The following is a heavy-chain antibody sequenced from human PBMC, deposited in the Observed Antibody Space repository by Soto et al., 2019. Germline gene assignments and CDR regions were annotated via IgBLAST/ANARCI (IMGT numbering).Heavy chain of an antibody. D-gene: IGHD4-17*01. J-gene: IGHJ4*02. Sequence: QVHLVQSGAEVKKPGASVKVSCQASGYAFTTYGITWVRQAPGQGLEWMGWISAHNGNTGYAQKFQGRVTMTSNTSISTAYMELSSLRSEDTAVYYCARSTNDYGDRHWGQGTLVTVSS. V-gene: IGHV1-18*01. CDR3: ARSTNDYGDRH. CDR1: GYAFTTYG. CDR2: ISAHNGNT.